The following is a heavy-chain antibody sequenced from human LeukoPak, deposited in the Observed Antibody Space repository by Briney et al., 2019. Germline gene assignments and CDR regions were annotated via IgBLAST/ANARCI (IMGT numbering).Heavy chain of an antibody. J-gene: IGHJ4*02. CDR2: INHSGST. Sequence: SETLSLTCAVYGGSFSGYYWSWIRQPPGKGLEWIGEINHSGSTNYNPSLKSRVTISVDTSKNQFSLKLSSVTAADTAVYYCASGGYYFDYGAQETLVTFPS. CDR3: ASGGYYFDY. V-gene: IGHV4-34*01. CDR1: GGSFSGYY.